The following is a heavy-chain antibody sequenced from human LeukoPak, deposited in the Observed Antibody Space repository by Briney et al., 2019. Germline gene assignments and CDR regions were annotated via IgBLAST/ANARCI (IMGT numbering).Heavy chain of an antibody. D-gene: IGHD4-17*01. J-gene: IGHJ6*02. V-gene: IGHV3-48*01. CDR1: GFTFSSYS. Sequence: PGGSLRLSCAASGFTFSSYSMNWVRQAPGKGLEWVSYISSSSSTIYYADSVKGRFTISRDNSKNTLYLQMNSLRAEDTAVYYCARDSATVTTAYCYGMDVWAKGPRSPSP. CDR2: ISSSSSTI. CDR3: ARDSATVTTAYCYGMDV.